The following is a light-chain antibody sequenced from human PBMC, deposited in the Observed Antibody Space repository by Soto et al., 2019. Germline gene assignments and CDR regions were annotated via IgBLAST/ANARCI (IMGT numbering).Light chain of an antibody. Sequence: QSALTQPASVSGSPGQSIAISCTGTSSDLGRYNYVSWYQQYLGKAPKLIIYDVSSRPSGVSNRFSGSKSGNTASLTISGLQAEDEADYYCSSYTSTTTEVFGTGNKVT. CDR2: DVS. CDR3: SSYTSTTTEV. V-gene: IGLV2-14*03. J-gene: IGLJ1*01. CDR1: SSDLGRYNY.